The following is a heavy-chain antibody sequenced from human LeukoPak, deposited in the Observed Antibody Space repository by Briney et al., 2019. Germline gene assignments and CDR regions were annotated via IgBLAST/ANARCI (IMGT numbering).Heavy chain of an antibody. Sequence: PSQTLSLTCSVSGGSIRSYYWSWIRQPPGKGLEYIGYIYYSENTNYNPSLKSRVTISLDTSKNQFSLKLTSVTAADTAVYYCARVVSSSWEYYYYMDVWGKGTTVTISS. D-gene: IGHD6-13*01. CDR3: ARVVSSSWEYYYYMDV. CDR2: IYYSENT. J-gene: IGHJ6*03. V-gene: IGHV4-59*01. CDR1: GGSIRSYY.